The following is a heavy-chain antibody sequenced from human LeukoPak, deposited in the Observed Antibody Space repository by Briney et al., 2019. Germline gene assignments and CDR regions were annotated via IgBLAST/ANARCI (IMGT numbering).Heavy chain of an antibody. D-gene: IGHD6-13*01. J-gene: IGHJ4*02. CDR2: IRSKAYGGTT. CDR3: TRRGSSYHFDY. CDR1: GFTFGDYA. V-gene: IGHV3-49*04. Sequence: SGGSLRLSCTASGFTFGDYAMSWVRQAPGKGLEWVGFIRSKAYGGTTEYAASVRGRFTISRDDSKSIAYLQMNSLKTEDTAVYYCTRRGSSYHFDYWGQGTLVTVSS.